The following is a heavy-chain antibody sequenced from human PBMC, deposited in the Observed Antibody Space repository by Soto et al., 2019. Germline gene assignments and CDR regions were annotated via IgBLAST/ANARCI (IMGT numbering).Heavy chain of an antibody. D-gene: IGHD3-10*01. CDR1: GFTFSTYS. J-gene: IGHJ4*02. CDR2: ISSSSSTV. V-gene: IGHV3-48*02. Sequence: GGSLRLSCAASGFTFSTYSMNWVRQAPGKGLEWVSYISSSSSTVYYADSVKGRFTISRDNAKNSLYLQMNGLRDEYTAVYYCAREFNYGSFFDYWGPGTLVTVSS. CDR3: AREFNYGSFFDY.